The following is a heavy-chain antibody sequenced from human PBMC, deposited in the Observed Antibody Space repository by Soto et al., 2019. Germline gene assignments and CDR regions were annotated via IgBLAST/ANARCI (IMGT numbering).Heavy chain of an antibody. Sequence: QVQLQQWGAGLLKPSETLSLTCAVSGGSFSGYFWGWIRQPPGKGLEWIGEINRSGGTNYNPSLKSRATISVDTSKNHFSRKLSSVTAADTAVYYCARWGNYWGQGILVTVSS. V-gene: IGHV4-34*01. CDR1: GGSFSGYF. CDR2: INRSGGT. D-gene: IGHD3-16*01. CDR3: ARWGNY. J-gene: IGHJ4*02.